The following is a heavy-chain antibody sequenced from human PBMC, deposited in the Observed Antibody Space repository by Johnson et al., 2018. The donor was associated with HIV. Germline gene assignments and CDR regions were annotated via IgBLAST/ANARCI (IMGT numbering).Heavy chain of an antibody. J-gene: IGHJ3*02. CDR3: NTDLAAGGSGAFDI. V-gene: IGHV3-15*01. CDR2: IKRKIDGGTT. Sequence: VQLVESGGGLVKPGESPRLSCAASGFTFSNAWMNWVRQAPGKGLEWVGRIKRKIDGGTTDYAAPVKGRFTISRDDSKNTLYLQMNSLKIEDTAVYYWNTDLAAGGSGAFDIWGQGTMVTVSS. D-gene: IGHD6-13*01. CDR1: GFTFSNAW.